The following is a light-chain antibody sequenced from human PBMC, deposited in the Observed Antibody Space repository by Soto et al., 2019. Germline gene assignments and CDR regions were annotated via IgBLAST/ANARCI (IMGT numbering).Light chain of an antibody. J-gene: IGLJ2*01. CDR3: SSHSSSSTLVV. V-gene: IGLV2-14*03. Sequence: QSVLTQPASMSGSPGQSITFSCTGTSSDVGGYNYVSWYRQHPGKAPKLMIYDVNNRPSGVSNRFSGSKSGNTASLTISGLQAEDEADYYCSSHSSSSTLVVFGGGTKLTVL. CDR2: DVN. CDR1: SSDVGGYNY.